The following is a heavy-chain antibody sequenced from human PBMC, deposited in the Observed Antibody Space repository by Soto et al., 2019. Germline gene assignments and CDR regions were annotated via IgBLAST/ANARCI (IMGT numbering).Heavy chain of an antibody. CDR3: ARGGSLGETYYYYGIDV. Sequence: QVQLQESGPGLVKPSQTLSLTCTVSGGSISSGGYYWSWIRQHPGKGLEWIGYIYYSGSTYYNPSLKSRVTISVDTSKNQFSLKLSSVTAADTAVYYCARGGSLGETYYYYGIDVWGQGTTVTVSS. J-gene: IGHJ6*02. V-gene: IGHV4-31*03. CDR2: IYYSGST. D-gene: IGHD1-26*01. CDR1: GGSISSGGYY.